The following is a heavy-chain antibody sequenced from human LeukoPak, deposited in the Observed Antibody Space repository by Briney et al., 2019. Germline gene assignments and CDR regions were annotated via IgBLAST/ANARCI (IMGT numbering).Heavy chain of an antibody. D-gene: IGHD3-10*01. V-gene: IGHV1-8*01. CDR1: GFTFTSYD. J-gene: IGHJ5*02. CDR2: MNPNNGNT. Sequence: ASVKVSCTASGFTFTSYDINWVRQASGQGLEWMGWMNPNNGNTGYAQKFQGRVTMTRDTSISTAYMELRGLRSEDTAVYYCVRDGEGVAISVNYWFDPWGQGTLVTVSS. CDR3: VRDGEGVAISVNYWFDP.